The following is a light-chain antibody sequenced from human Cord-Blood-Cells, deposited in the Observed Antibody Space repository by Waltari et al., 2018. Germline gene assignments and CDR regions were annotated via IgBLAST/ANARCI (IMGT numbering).Light chain of an antibody. CDR1: QSVLYSSNNKNY. CDR3: QQYYSTPFT. CDR2: WAS. V-gene: IGKV4-1*01. Sequence: DIVMTQSPDSLAVSLGERATIHYKSSQSVLYSSNNKNYLAWHQQKPGQPPKLLIYWASTRESGVPDRFSGSGSGTDFTLTISSLQAEDVAVYYCQQYYSTPFTFGPGTKVDIK. J-gene: IGKJ3*01.